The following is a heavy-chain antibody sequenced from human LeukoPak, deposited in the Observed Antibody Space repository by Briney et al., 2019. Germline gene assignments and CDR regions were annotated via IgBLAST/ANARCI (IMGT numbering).Heavy chain of an antibody. Sequence: PGGSLRLSXAASGFTFSSYAMSWVRQAPGKGLEWVSAISGSGGSTYYADSVKGRFTISRDNSKNTLYLQMNSLRAEDTAVYYCAKDRFGELYLNYFDYWGQGTLVTVSS. CDR2: ISGSGGST. CDR3: AKDRFGELYLNYFDY. J-gene: IGHJ4*02. V-gene: IGHV3-23*01. D-gene: IGHD3-10*01. CDR1: GFTFSSYA.